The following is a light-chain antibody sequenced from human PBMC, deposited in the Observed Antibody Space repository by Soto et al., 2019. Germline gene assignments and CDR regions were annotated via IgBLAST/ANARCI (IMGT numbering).Light chain of an antibody. CDR3: TSWTTSTTMI. Sequence: QSALTQPASVSGSPGQSITSSCTGTRSDIGAYNFVSWYQQHPGEVPKLILYDVNVRPSGVSNRFSGSKSGNTASLTISGLQAEDEADYYCTSWTTSTTMIFGGGTKLTVL. J-gene: IGLJ2*01. V-gene: IGLV2-14*03. CDR2: DVN. CDR1: RSDIGAYNF.